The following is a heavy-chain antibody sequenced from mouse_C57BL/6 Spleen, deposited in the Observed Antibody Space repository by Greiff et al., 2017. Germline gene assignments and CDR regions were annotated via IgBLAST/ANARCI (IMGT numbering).Heavy chain of an antibody. Sequence: QVQLKQPGAELVRPGSSVKLSCKASGYTFTSYWMHWVKQRPIQGLEWIGNIDPSDSETHYNQKFKDKATLTVDKSSSTAYMQLSSLTSEDSAVYYCARSGITTVVAPDYWGQGTTLTVSS. CDR3: ARSGITTVVAPDY. D-gene: IGHD1-1*01. CDR2: IDPSDSET. J-gene: IGHJ2*01. V-gene: IGHV1-52*01. CDR1: GYTFTSYW.